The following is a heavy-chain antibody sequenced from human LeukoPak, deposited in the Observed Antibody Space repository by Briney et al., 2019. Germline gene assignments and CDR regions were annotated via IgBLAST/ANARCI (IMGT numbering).Heavy chain of an antibody. Sequence: SETLSLTCTVSGGSISSYYWSWIRQPPGKGLEWIGYIYYSGSTNYNPSLKSRVTISVDTSKNQFSLKLSSVTAADTAVYYCARSPTYDFWTLYRGQGTLVTVSS. V-gene: IGHV4-59*08. CDR1: GGSISSYY. J-gene: IGHJ4*02. CDR2: IYYSGST. D-gene: IGHD3-3*01. CDR3: ARSPTYDFWTLY.